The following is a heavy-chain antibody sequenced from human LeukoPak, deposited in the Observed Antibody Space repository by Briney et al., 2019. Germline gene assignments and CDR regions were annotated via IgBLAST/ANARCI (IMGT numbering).Heavy chain of an antibody. D-gene: IGHD2-21*02. CDR2: ISGSGGST. CDR3: AKYQGHIVVVTTTLDY. J-gene: IGHJ4*02. CDR1: GFTFSNYA. V-gene: IGHV3-23*01. Sequence: PGGSLRLSCAASGFTFSNYAMSWVRQAPGKGLEWVSVISGSGGSTYYADSVKGRFTISRDNSKNTLYLQMNSLRAEDTAVYYCAKYQGHIVVVTTTLDYWGQGTLVTVSS.